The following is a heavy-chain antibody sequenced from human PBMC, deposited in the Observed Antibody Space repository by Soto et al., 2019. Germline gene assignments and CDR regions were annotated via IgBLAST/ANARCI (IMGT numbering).Heavy chain of an antibody. CDR1: GCTVGSKY. V-gene: IGHV3-53*01. CDR3: VQTTGWPGFDF. Sequence: EVQLVESGGGLIQPGGSLRLSCAASGCTVGSKYMTWVRQAPGKGLEWVSVIYGGGTTYYADSVKGRFTISRDNSKNTLYLQMTSLRAEDTAVYYCVQTTGWPGFDFWGQGTLVSVSS. J-gene: IGHJ4*02. D-gene: IGHD6-19*01. CDR2: IYGGGTT.